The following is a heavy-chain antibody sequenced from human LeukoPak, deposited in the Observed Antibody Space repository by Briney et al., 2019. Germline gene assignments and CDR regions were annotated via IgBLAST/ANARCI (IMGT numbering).Heavy chain of an antibody. Sequence: SETLSLTCAVYGGSFSGYYWSWIRQPPGKGLEWIGSIYYSGSTYYNPSLKSRVTISVDTSKNQFSLKLSSVTAADTAVYYCARVASDYYDSSGLHWGQGTLVTVSS. D-gene: IGHD3-22*01. CDR2: IYYSGST. CDR1: GGSFSGYY. V-gene: IGHV4-34*01. J-gene: IGHJ1*01. CDR3: ARVASDYYDSSGLH.